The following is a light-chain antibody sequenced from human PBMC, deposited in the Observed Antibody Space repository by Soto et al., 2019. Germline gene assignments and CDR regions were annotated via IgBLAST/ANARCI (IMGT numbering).Light chain of an antibody. CDR2: DAS. CDR1: QSISSW. CDR3: HQYNSYSPT. J-gene: IGKJ2*01. Sequence: DIQMTQSPSTLSASVGDRVTITCRASQSISSWLAWYQQKPGKAPKLLIYDASSLESGVPSRFSVSGSGTEFTLTISSLQPDDFASYYCHQYNSYSPTFGQGTKLEIK. V-gene: IGKV1-5*01.